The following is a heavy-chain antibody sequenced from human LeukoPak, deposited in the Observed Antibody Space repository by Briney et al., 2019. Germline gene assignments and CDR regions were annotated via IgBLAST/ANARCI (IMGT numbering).Heavy chain of an antibody. J-gene: IGHJ4*02. Sequence: PSETLSLTCAVYGGSFSGYYWSWIRQPAGKGLEWIGRIYTSGSTNYNPSLKSRVTISVDTSKNQFSLKLSSVTAADTAVYYCAREVVRGVVDYWGQGTLVTVSS. CDR2: IYTSGST. CDR3: AREVVRGVVDY. V-gene: IGHV4-4*07. CDR1: GGSFSGYY. D-gene: IGHD3-10*01.